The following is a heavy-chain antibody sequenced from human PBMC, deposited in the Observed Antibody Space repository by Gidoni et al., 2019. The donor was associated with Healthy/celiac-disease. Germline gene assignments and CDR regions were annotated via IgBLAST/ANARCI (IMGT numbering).Heavy chain of an antibody. CDR3: ASLPVWWSSGWDFDY. J-gene: IGHJ4*02. V-gene: IGHV3-21*01. D-gene: IGHD6-19*01. CDR2: ISSSSSYI. Sequence: EVQLVESGGGLVKPGGSLRLSCAASGFTFSSYSMNWVRQAPGKGLEWVSSISSSSSYIYYADSVKGRFTISRDNAKNSLYLQMNSLRAEDTAVYYCASLPVWWSSGWDFDYWGQGTLVTVSS. CDR1: GFTFSSYS.